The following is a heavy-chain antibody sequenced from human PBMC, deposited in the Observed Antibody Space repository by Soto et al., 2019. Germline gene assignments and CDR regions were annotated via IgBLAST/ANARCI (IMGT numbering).Heavy chain of an antibody. J-gene: IGHJ4*02. D-gene: IGHD2-21*02. V-gene: IGHV4-39*01. CDR2: TYYSGST. CDR3: APQRTSVVTHAYFDV. Sequence: PSETLSLTCTVTGDSISSRSYYWGWIRQPPGKGLEWIGSTYYSGSTYNNPSLRSRVSMSIDTSKDQFSLKLKSVTAADTALYFCAPQRTSVVTHAYFDVWVPGSLVTVSS. CDR1: GDSISSRSYY.